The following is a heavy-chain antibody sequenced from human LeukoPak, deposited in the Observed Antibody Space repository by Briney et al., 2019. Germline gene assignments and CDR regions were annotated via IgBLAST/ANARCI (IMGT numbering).Heavy chain of an antibody. CDR1: GFTFSSYA. V-gene: IGHV3-30-3*01. J-gene: IGHJ4*02. CDR3: ARDRACSSGWSFDY. CDR2: ISYDGSNK. D-gene: IGHD6-19*01. Sequence: PGRSLRLSCAASGFTFSSYAMHWVRQAPGKGLEWVAVISYDGSNKYYADSVKGRFTISRDNSKNTLYLQMNSLRAEDTAVYYCARDRACSSGWSFDYWGQGTLVTVPS.